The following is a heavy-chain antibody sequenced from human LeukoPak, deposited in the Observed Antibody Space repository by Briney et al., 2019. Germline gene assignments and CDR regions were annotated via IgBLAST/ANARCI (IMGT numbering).Heavy chain of an antibody. V-gene: IGHV3-7*01. J-gene: IGHJ4*02. CDR2: IRPDGGEK. Sequence: PGGSLRLSCAASGSTFGSDWMSWLRQAPGKGLEWVANIRPDGGEKYYVDSVKGRFSISRDNAKNSLFLQMNSLRAEDTAVYFCARDGSGWSKYWGQGTLVTVSS. D-gene: IGHD6-19*01. CDR3: ARDGSGWSKY. CDR1: GSTFGSDW.